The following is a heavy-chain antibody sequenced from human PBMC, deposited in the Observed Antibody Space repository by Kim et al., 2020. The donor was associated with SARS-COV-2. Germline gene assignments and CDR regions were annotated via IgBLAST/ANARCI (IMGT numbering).Heavy chain of an antibody. CDR1: GYTFTSYG. CDR2: ISAYNGNT. Sequence: ASVKVSCKASGYTFTSYGISWVRQAPGQGLEWMGWISAYNGNTNYAQKLQGRVTMTTDTSTSTAYMELRSLRSDDTAVYYCARSLHCSSTSCYPLSPYYGMDVWGQGTTVTVSS. J-gene: IGHJ6*02. D-gene: IGHD2-2*01. CDR3: ARSLHCSSTSCYPLSPYYGMDV. V-gene: IGHV1-18*01.